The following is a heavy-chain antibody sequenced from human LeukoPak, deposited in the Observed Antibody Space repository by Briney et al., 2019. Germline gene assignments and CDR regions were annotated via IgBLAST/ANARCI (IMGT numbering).Heavy chain of an antibody. CDR3: ARHMDSGSYYFAFDI. Sequence: KPSETLSLTCAVSGYSISSGYYGGWIRQPPGKGLEWIGSIYHSGSTYYNPSLKSRVTISVDTSKNQFSLKLSSVTAADTAVYYCARHMDSGSYYFAFDIWGQGTMVTVSS. CDR2: IYHSGST. CDR1: GYSISSGYY. V-gene: IGHV4-38-2*01. J-gene: IGHJ3*02. D-gene: IGHD1-26*01.